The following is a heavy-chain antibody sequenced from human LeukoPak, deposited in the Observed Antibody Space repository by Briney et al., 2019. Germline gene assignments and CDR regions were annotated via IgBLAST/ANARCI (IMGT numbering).Heavy chain of an antibody. V-gene: IGHV3-15*01. Sequence: GGSLRLSCAASGFTFSDHYMDWVRQAPGKGLEWVGHIRSKADGGTTDFAATVKGRFTISRDDSKNTLFLQMNSLKTEDTAVYYCTTGTWIQLWLADYWGQGTLVTVSS. D-gene: IGHD5-18*01. CDR3: TTGTWIQLWLADY. CDR1: GFTFSDHY. CDR2: IRSKADGGTT. J-gene: IGHJ4*02.